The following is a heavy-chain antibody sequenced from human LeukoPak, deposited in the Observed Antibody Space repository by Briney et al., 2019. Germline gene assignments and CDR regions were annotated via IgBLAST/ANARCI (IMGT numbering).Heavy chain of an antibody. CDR3: ATALLHGPISGSGSYYGT. V-gene: IGHV1-24*01. CDR2: FDPEDGET. J-gene: IGHJ5*02. CDR1: GDTLTELS. D-gene: IGHD3-10*01. Sequence: ASVKVSCKVSGDTLTELSMHWVRQAPGKGLEWMGGFDPEDGETIYAQKFQGRVTMTEDTSTDTAYMVLSSLRSEDMAVYSRATALLHGPISGSGSYYGTWGQGTLVTVSS.